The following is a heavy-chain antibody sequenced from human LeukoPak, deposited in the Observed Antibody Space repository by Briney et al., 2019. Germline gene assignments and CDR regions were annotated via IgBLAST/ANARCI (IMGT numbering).Heavy chain of an antibody. CDR2: INPSGGST. D-gene: IGHD3-10*01. CDR3: ARAMVRGPLGPFDAFDI. Sequence: PGASVKVSCKASGYTFTSYYMHWVRQAPGQGLEWMGIINPSGGSTSYAQKFQGRVTMTRDTSTSTVYMELSSLRSEDTAVYYCARAMVRGPLGPFDAFDIWGQGTMVTVSS. J-gene: IGHJ3*02. V-gene: IGHV1-46*01. CDR1: GYTFTSYY.